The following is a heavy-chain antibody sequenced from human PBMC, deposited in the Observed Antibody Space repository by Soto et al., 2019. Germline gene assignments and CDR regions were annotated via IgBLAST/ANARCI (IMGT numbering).Heavy chain of an antibody. J-gene: IGHJ2*01. V-gene: IGHV3-15*01. CDR2: IKSKTDGGTT. CDR3: TTEGLWLGELLVWYFDL. Sequence: EVQLVESGGGLVKPGGSLRLSCAASGFTFSNAWMSWVRQAPGKGLEWVGRIKSKTDGGTTDYAAPVKGRFTISRDDSKNTLYLQMNSLKTEDTAVYYCTTEGLWLGELLVWYFDLWGRGTLVTVSS. D-gene: IGHD3-10*01. CDR1: GFTFSNAW.